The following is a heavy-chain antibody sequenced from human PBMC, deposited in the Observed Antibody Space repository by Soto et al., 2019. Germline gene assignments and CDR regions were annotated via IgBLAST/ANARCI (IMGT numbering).Heavy chain of an antibody. D-gene: IGHD3-10*01. Sequence: QVQLQESGPGLVKPSQTLSLTCTVSGGSISSGGYYWSWIRQHPGKGLEWIGYIYYSGSTYYNPSLQSRVTISVDTSKNQFSLKLSSVTAADTAVYYCASGSVRGVTPDAFDIWGQGTMVTVSS. V-gene: IGHV4-31*03. CDR2: IYYSGST. CDR1: GGSISSGGYY. CDR3: ASGSVRGVTPDAFDI. J-gene: IGHJ3*02.